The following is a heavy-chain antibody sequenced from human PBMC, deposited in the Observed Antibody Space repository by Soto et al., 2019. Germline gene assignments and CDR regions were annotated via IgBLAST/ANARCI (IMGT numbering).Heavy chain of an antibody. V-gene: IGHV4-31*03. J-gene: IGHJ4*02. CDR1: GGSISSGGYC. Sequence: QVQLQESGPGLVKPSQTLSLTCTVSGGSISSGGYCWSWIRQHPGKGLEWIGYIYYSGSTYYNPSLKSRVTISVDTSKNQFSLKLSSVTAADTAVYYCARDHCGDCYYFDYWGQGTLVTVSS. CDR2: IYYSGST. D-gene: IGHD2-21*02. CDR3: ARDHCGDCYYFDY.